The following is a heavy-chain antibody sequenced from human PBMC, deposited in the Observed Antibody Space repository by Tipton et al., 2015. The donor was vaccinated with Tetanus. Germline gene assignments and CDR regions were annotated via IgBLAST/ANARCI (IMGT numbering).Heavy chain of an antibody. Sequence: SLRLSCAASGFTFSDYYMSWIRQAPGKGLEWVSYISSSSYTNYADSVKGRFTISRDNAKNSLYLQMNSLRAEDTAVYYCARDLYYGSGSYGNYYYYGMDVWGQGTTVTVSS. CDR2: ISSSSYT. CDR3: ARDLYYGSGSYGNYYYYGMDV. J-gene: IGHJ6*02. V-gene: IGHV3-11*06. CDR1: GFTFSDYY. D-gene: IGHD3-10*01.